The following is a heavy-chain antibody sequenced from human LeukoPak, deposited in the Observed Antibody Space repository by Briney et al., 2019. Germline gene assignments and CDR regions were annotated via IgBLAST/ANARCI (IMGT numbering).Heavy chain of an antibody. J-gene: IGHJ4*02. Sequence: GGSLRLSCAASGFTFSSYAMSWVRQAPGKGLEWVAVIWYDGSNKYYADSVKGRFTISRDNSKNTLYLQMNSLRAEDTAVYYCAKFGDWGDYGGPQGFDYGGQETLVTVSS. V-gene: IGHV3-33*06. CDR2: IWYDGSNK. D-gene: IGHD4-17*01. CDR3: AKFGDWGDYGGPQGFDY. CDR1: GFTFSSYA.